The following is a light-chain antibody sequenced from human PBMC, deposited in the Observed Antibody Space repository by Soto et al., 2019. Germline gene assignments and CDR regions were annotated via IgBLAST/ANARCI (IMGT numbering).Light chain of an antibody. J-gene: IGKJ5*01. Sequence: EIVLTQSPATLSLSPGERATLSCRASQSISRYLAWYQQKRGQAPRLLIYDASNRATGIPARFSGSASGTDFTLTVSSLEPEDFAVYYCQQRSNWPITFGQGTRLEIK. CDR3: QQRSNWPIT. CDR2: DAS. V-gene: IGKV3-11*01. CDR1: QSISRY.